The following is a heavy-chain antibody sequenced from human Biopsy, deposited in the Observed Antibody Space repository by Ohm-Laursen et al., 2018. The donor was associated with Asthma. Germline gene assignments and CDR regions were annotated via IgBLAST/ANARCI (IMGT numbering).Heavy chain of an antibody. CDR1: GFTFSNYV. D-gene: IGHD1-26*01. V-gene: IGHV3-23*01. Sequence: SLRLSCAASGFTFSNYVMSWVRQAPGKGLEWVSSITGSGGFTYYVDSVKGRFTISRDNSRNTLHLQMNSLRAEDTAVYYCAKDVFPGWELRRGPDYWGQGTLVTVSS. CDR3: AKDVFPGWELRRGPDY. J-gene: IGHJ4*02. CDR2: ITGSGGFT.